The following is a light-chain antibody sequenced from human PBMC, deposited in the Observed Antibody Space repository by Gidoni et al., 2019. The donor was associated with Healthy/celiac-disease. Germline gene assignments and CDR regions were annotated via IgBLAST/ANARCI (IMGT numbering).Light chain of an antibody. CDR3: MQALQTPRT. V-gene: IGKV2-28*01. CDR2: LGS. CDR1: QSLLHSNGYNY. Sequence: DIVMTQSPLSLPVTPGEAASISCRSSQSLLHSNGYNYLDWYLQKPGQSPQLLIYLGSNRASGVPDRFSGSGSGTDFTLRISRVEAEDVGVYYCMQALQTPRTFXQXTKVEIK. J-gene: IGKJ1*01.